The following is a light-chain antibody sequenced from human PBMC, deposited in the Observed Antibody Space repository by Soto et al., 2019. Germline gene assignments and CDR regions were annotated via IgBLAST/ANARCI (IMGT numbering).Light chain of an antibody. J-gene: IGKJ1*01. CDR2: GAF. CDR3: QQYNDWPLT. V-gene: IGKV3-15*01. CDR1: QSVSSN. Sequence: EIVMTQSPVTLSVSPGERGPLSCRASQSVSSNLAWYQQKPGQAPSLLIYGAFTRATGIPARFSGTGSGTEFTLTISSLQSEDFALYYCQQYNDWPLTFGQGTKVDIK.